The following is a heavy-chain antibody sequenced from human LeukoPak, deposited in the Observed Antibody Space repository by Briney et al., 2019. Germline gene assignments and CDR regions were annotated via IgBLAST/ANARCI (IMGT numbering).Heavy chain of an antibody. D-gene: IGHD2-15*01. CDR2: FSPDGV. V-gene: IGHV3-23*01. CDR1: GFTFSTFA. CDR3: AKDYARGGCSLAHCNPIDS. Sequence: GGSLRLSCAASGFTFSTFAMTWVRQAPGKGLEWVSTFSPDGVHYADSVKGRFAISRDDSMSTLFLQMNSLRAEDTAIYYCAKDYARGGCSLAHCNPIDSWGQGTLVTVSS. J-gene: IGHJ4*02.